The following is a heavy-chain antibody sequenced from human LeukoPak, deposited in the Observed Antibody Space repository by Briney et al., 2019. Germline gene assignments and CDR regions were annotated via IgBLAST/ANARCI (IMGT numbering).Heavy chain of an antibody. CDR3: ARDARYCSSTSCLYGMTS. D-gene: IGHD2-2*01. CDR2: IDPSGGST. Sequence: GASVKVSCKASGYTFTSYYMYWVRQAPGQGPEWMGIIDPSGGSTSYAQNFQGRVTITADESASTAYMELSSLRSEDTAVYYCARDARYCSSTSCLYGMTSGAKGPRSPSP. J-gene: IGHJ6*02. V-gene: IGHV1-46*01. CDR1: GYTFTSYY.